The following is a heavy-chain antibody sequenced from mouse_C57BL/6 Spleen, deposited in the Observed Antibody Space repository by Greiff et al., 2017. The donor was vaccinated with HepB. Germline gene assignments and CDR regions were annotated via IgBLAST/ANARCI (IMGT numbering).Heavy chain of an antibody. V-gene: IGHV1-15*01. Sequence: VQLQQSGAELVRPGASVTLSCKASGYTFTDYEMHWVKQTPVHGLEWIGAIDPETGGTAYNQKFKGKAILTADKSSSTAYMELRSRTSEDSAVYYCTRSYDSREAMDYWGQGTSVTVAS. CDR2: IDPETGGT. D-gene: IGHD1-1*01. CDR3: TRSYDSREAMDY. CDR1: GYTFTDYE. J-gene: IGHJ4*01.